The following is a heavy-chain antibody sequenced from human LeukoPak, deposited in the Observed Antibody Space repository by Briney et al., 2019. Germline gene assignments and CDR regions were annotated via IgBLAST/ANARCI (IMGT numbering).Heavy chain of an antibody. D-gene: IGHD2-15*01. V-gene: IGHV3-7*05. Sequence: PGGSLRLSCAASGFTFSNYWMTWVRQAPGKGVEWVANIKQDGSEKYYVDSVKSRFTISRDNAKNSLYLQMNSLRAEDTALYYCAREDQPRGTFDYWGQGILVTVSS. J-gene: IGHJ4*02. CDR1: GFTFSNYW. CDR2: IKQDGSEK. CDR3: AREDQPRGTFDY.